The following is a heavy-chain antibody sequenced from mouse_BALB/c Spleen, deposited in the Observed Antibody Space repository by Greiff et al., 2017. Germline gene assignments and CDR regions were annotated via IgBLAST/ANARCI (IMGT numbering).Heavy chain of an antibody. Sequence: QVQLQQPGAELVKPGASVRISCKASGYTFTSYYIHWVKQRPGQGLEWIGWIYPGNVNTKYNEKFKGKATLTADKSSSTAYMQLSSLTSEDSAVYFCARYGNYYFDYWGQGTTLTVSA. D-gene: IGHD2-1*01. V-gene: IGHV1S56*01. CDR2: IYPGNVNT. CDR1: GYTFTSYY. J-gene: IGHJ2*01. CDR3: ARYGNYYFDY.